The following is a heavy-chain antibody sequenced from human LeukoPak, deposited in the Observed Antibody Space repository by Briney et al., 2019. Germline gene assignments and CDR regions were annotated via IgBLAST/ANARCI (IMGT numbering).Heavy chain of an antibody. V-gene: IGHV1-2*02. CDR3: ARDRRSSVWYVSN. CDR2: INPSSGGT. CDR1: GHTFTGYY. D-gene: IGHD6-13*01. J-gene: IGHJ4*02. Sequence: ASVKVSCKASGHTFTGYYLHWVRQAPGQGLEWMGWINPSSGGTKYAQKFQGRVTMTTGTPITTAYMELSGLKSDDTAVYYCARDRRSSVWYVSNWGQGTLVTVSS.